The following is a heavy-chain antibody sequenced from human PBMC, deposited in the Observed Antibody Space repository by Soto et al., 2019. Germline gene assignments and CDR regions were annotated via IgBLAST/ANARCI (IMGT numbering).Heavy chain of an antibody. D-gene: IGHD2-15*01. CDR2: IIPIFGTA. J-gene: IGHJ4*02. CDR3: ARVSCSGGSCYSGY. Sequence: SVKVSCKASGGTFSSYAISWVRQAPGQGLEWMGGIIPIFGTANYAQKLQGRVTITADESTSTAYIELSSLRSEDTAVYYCARVSCSGGSCYSGYWGQGTLVTVSS. CDR1: GGTFSSYA. V-gene: IGHV1-69*13.